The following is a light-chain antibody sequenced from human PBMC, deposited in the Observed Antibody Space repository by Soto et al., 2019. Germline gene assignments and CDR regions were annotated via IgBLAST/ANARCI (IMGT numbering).Light chain of an antibody. CDR2: DAS. CDR3: QQYTSYWT. Sequence: IHMSQSSSSVSLPLRDIVTITFRASQGISSWLAWYQQKPGKAPKLLIYDASSLESGVPSRFSGSGSGTEFTLTISRLQTDDFATYYCQQYTSYWTFGQGTKVDIK. J-gene: IGKJ1*01. V-gene: IGKV1-5*01. CDR1: QGISSW.